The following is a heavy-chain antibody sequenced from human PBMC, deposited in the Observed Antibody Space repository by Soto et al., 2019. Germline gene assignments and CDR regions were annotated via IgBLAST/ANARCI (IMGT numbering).Heavy chain of an antibody. J-gene: IGHJ4*02. CDR1: VRSCSSNY. V-gene: IGHV3-53*01. Sequence: GGTLRLSCAASVRSCSSNYMSWVRQAPGKGLEWVAVIYSGGSTYYADSVKGRFTISRDDSKNTVFLQMDRLRAEDTALYYCAIFYDFWTGPRDYWGQGILVTV. CDR3: AIFYDFWTGPRDY. CDR2: IYSGGST. D-gene: IGHD3-3*01.